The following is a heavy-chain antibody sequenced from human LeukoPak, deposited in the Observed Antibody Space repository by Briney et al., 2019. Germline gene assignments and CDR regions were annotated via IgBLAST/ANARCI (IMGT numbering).Heavy chain of an antibody. V-gene: IGHV3-30-3*01. CDR1: GFTFSSYA. CDR2: TSNHGNDG. J-gene: IGHJ4*02. D-gene: IGHD2-2*01. Sequence: GGSLRLSCTDSGFTFSSYAMHWVRQSPGKGLEWVAVTSNHGNDGFYADSVKGRFTISRDNSKKTLYLKMDSLRPDDTGVYYCTRDRGAMNDFDYWGQGTLVSVSS. CDR3: TRDRGAMNDFDY.